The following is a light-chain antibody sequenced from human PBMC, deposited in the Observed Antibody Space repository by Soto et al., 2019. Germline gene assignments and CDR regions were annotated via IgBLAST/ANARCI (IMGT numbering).Light chain of an antibody. CDR2: GVS. CDR1: QTITLSY. V-gene: IGKV3-20*01. J-gene: IGKJ3*01. CDR3: QRYGASPFT. Sequence: DIVLTQSPSTLSSSPGDRATLSCRASQTITLSYLAWYQQKPGQAPRLLIYGVSTRATGIPDKFSGSGSGTDFTLTISRLQPEDFGMYYCQRYGASPFTFGQGSKVDIK.